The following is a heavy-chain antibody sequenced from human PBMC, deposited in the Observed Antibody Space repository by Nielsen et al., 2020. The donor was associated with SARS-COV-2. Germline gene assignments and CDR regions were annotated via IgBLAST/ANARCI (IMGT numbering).Heavy chain of an antibody. V-gene: IGHV6-1*01. CDR3: ARGPRWLKTPTQFER. CDR1: GDSVSSNSAA. Sequence: SQTLSLTCAISGDSVSSNSAAWNWIRQSPSRGLEWLGRTYYRSKWYNDYAVSVKSRITINPDTSKNQFSLKLSSVTAADTAVYYCARGPRWLKTPTQFERWGQGTLVTVSS. J-gene: IGHJ5*02. D-gene: IGHD5-24*01. CDR2: TYYRSKWYN.